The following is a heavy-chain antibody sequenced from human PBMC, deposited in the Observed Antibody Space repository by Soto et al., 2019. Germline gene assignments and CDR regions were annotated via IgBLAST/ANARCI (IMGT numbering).Heavy chain of an antibody. CDR2: INLDGSES. J-gene: IGHJ5*01. Sequence: EVQLVESGGGLVQPGQSLRLSCAASGFTFSIYWMAWVRQAPGKGLEWVANINLDGSESYSVDSVKGRFTLSRDNAKNSLYLQMNSLRAEDTAVYYCARGFSGWFDFWGQGTMVTVSS. V-gene: IGHV3-7*03. D-gene: IGHD6-19*01. CDR1: GFTFSIYW. CDR3: ARGFSGWFDF.